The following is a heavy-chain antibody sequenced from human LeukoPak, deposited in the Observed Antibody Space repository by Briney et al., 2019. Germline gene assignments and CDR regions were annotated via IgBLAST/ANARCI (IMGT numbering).Heavy chain of an antibody. D-gene: IGHD6-19*01. CDR1: GLTFSNYA. CDR2: ITDRGRDT. J-gene: IGHJ4*02. V-gene: IGHV3-23*01. CDR3: ATHSSGWYPLH. Sequence: GGSLRLSCAASGLTFSNYAMNWVRQAPGKGLEWVSGITDRGRDTYYADSVKGRFTISRDNSKNTLYLQMNSLRAEDTATYYCATHSSGWYPLHWGQGALVTVSS.